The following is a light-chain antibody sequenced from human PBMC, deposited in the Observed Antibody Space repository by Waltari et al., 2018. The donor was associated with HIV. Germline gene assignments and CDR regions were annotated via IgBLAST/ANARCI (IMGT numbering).Light chain of an antibody. CDR1: QNVGAF. CDR2: QAS. J-gene: IGKJ1*01. CDR3: HQYASFSGT. Sequence: DIRLTQSPSTLSASAGDRVAITCRAGQNVGAFLAWYQQKPGKPPKLLIYQASIFEGGVPSRFSGSVSGSDFTLTINRLQSDDFATYYCHQYASFSGTFGQGTKVEL. V-gene: IGKV1-5*03.